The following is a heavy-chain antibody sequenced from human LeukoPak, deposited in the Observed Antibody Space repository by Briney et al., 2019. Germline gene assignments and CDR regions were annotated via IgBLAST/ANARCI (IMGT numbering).Heavy chain of an antibody. V-gene: IGHV3-53*05. D-gene: IGHD3-16*01. J-gene: IGHJ4*02. CDR1: GFTVSGNY. CDR2: IYSGGDT. Sequence: GGSLRLSCAASGFTVSGNYMSWVRQAPGKGLEWVSVIYSGGDTYSADSVKGRFTISRDNSKNTLYLQMNSLRAEDTAVYYCARAGGTGPRNRFDYWGQGTLVTVSS. CDR3: ARAGGTGPRNRFDY.